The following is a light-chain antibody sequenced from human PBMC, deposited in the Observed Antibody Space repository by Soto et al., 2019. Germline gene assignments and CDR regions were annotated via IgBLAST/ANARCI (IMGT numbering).Light chain of an antibody. CDR2: TNN. J-gene: IGLJ3*02. CDR1: SSNIGSNT. V-gene: IGLV1-44*01. Sequence: QPVLTQPPSVSGTPGQRVTISCSGSSSNIGSNTVNWYQQLPGTAPKVLIYTNNERPSGVPDRFSGSKSGTAASLAISGLQSEDEADYYCAAWDGSLSGPVFGGGTKLTVL. CDR3: AAWDGSLSGPV.